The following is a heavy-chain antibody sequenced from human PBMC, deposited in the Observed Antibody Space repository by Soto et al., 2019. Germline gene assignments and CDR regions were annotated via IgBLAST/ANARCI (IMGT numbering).Heavy chain of an antibody. CDR1: GYTFTSYA. CDR3: SGGLPLLLAS. CDR2: INAGNGNT. J-gene: IGHJ1*01. D-gene: IGHD2-15*01. V-gene: IGHV1-3*01. Sequence: ASVKVSCKASGYTFTSYAIHWVRQAPGQRLEWMGWINAGNGNTKYSQKFQGRVTITRDTSASTAYMELSSLRSEDTAVYYCSGGLPLLLASCGQGSLVTGYS.